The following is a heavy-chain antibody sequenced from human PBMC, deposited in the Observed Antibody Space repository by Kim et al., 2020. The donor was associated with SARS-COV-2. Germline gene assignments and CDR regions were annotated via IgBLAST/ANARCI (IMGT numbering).Heavy chain of an antibody. CDR2: IWYDGSNK. D-gene: IGHD6-13*01. CDR1: GFTFSNYG. V-gene: IGHV3-33*01. CDR3: ARAKEKDQLVLNGMDV. J-gene: IGHJ6*02. Sequence: GSLRLSCATSGFTFSNYGMHWVRQAPGKGLEWVAVIWYDGSNKFYGDSVKGRFTISRDNSKNTLFLQMSSLRADDTAVYYCARAKEKDQLVLNGMDVWG.